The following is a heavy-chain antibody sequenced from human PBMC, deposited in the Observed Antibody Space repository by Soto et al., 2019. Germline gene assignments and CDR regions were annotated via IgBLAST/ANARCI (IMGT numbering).Heavy chain of an antibody. CDR1: GGSISSGDYY. CDR2: IFFSGGT. V-gene: IGHV4-61*08. CDR3: ARESRGWYGSIWDY. J-gene: IGHJ4*02. Sequence: SETLSLTCTVSGGSISSGDYYWSWIRQPPGKGLEWIGYIFFSGGTNYNPSLKSRVTISVDTSKNQFSLKLSSVTAADTAVYYCARESRGWYGSIWDYWGQGTLVTVSS. D-gene: IGHD6-19*01.